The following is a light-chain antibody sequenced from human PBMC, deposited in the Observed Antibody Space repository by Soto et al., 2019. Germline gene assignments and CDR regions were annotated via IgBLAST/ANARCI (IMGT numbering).Light chain of an antibody. J-gene: IGKJ1*01. V-gene: IGKV1-12*01. CDR1: QDIGNF. CDR3: LQTSTFPRT. Sequence: DIQMTQSPSSVSASVGDRFTISCRASQDIGNFLAWYQQTPGKAPRLLINGASSLSREIPSRFSGGGTETHFTLTISGLQPEDLAAYFCLQTSTFPRTFGQGTKV. CDR2: GAS.